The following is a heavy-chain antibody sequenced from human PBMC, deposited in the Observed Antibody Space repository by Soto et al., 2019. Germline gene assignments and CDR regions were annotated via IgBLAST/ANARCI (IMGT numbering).Heavy chain of an antibody. J-gene: IGHJ4*02. CDR1: GFTFSDYG. Sequence: QVQLVESGGGVVQPGASLRLSCAASGFTFSDYGMHWVRQAPGKGLQWVALIWYDGSEKRYAESVKGRFTVSRDNAKNTVYLQMNGLGVEDTAVYSCAKERFQQVVPTHLGNWGQGTLVTVAS. CDR3: AKERFQQVVPTHLGN. CDR2: IWYDGSEK. V-gene: IGHV3-30*02. D-gene: IGHD6-13*01.